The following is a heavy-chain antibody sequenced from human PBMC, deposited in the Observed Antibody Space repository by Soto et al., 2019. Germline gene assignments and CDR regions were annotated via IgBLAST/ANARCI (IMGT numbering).Heavy chain of an antibody. V-gene: IGHV1-2*04. CDR1: GYTFTSYG. J-gene: IGHJ4*02. D-gene: IGHD5-18*01. CDR3: ARETRGYSYGDFDY. Sequence: ASVKVSCKASGYTFTSYGISWVRQAPGQGLEWMGWINPNSGGTNYAQKFQGWVTMTRDTSISTAYMELSRLRSDDTAVYYCARETRGYSYGDFDYWGQGTLVTVS. CDR2: INPNSGGT.